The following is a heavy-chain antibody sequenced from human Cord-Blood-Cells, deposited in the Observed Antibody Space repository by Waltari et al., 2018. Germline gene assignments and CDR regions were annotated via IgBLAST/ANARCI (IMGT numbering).Heavy chain of an antibody. Sequence: QLQLQESGPGLVKPSETLSLTCTVSGGSISSSSYYWGWIRQPPGKGLEWIGSIYYSGVTYYNPSLKSRVTISVDTSKNQFSLKLSSVTAADTAVYYCARLGVVRGVSGYFDYWGQGTLVTVSS. CDR2: IYYSGVT. D-gene: IGHD3-10*01. J-gene: IGHJ4*02. CDR3: ARLGVVRGVSGYFDY. V-gene: IGHV4-39*01. CDR1: GGSISSSSYY.